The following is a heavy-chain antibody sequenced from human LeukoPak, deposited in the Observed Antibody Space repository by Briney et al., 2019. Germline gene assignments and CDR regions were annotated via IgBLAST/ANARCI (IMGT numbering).Heavy chain of an antibody. Sequence: GGSLSLSCAASGFPFSDYYMSWIRQAPGKGREGVSYISSSGSTIYYADSVKGRFTIPRDNAKNSLYRQMNSLRAEDTAVYYCAKRADSSGHIWGQGTMVTVSS. CDR3: AKRADSSGHI. CDR1: GFPFSDYY. CDR2: ISSSGSTI. J-gene: IGHJ3*02. V-gene: IGHV3-11*01. D-gene: IGHD3-22*01.